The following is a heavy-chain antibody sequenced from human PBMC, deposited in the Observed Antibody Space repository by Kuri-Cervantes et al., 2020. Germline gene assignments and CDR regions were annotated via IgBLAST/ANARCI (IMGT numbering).Heavy chain of an antibody. D-gene: IGHD3-3*01. CDR3: ARVFGTIFEPFFDY. Sequence: LRLSCAVSGGSISSGGYSWSWIRQPPGKGLEWIGYIYHSGSTYYNPSLKSRVTISVDRSKNQFSLKLSSVTAADTAVYYCARVFGTIFEPFFDYWGQGTLVTDSS. V-gene: IGHV4-30-2*01. J-gene: IGHJ4*02. CDR1: GGSISSGGYS. CDR2: IYHSGST.